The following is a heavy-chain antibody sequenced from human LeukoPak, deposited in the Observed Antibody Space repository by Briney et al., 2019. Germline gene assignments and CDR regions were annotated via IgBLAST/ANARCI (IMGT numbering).Heavy chain of an antibody. Sequence: GGSLRLSCAASGFTFSSYGMHWVRQAPGKGLEWVAVISYDGSNKYYADSVKGRFTISRDNSKNTLYLQMNSLRAEDTAVYYCAKSGYSPFDYWGQGTLVTVSS. D-gene: IGHD5-18*01. CDR2: ISYDGSNK. V-gene: IGHV3-30*18. J-gene: IGHJ4*02. CDR1: GFTFSSYG. CDR3: AKSGYSPFDY.